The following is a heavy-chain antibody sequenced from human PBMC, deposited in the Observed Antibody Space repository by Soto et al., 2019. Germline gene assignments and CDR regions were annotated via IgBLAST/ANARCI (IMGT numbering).Heavy chain of an antibody. CDR2: IRSKANSYAT. V-gene: IGHV3-73*01. J-gene: IGHJ4*02. Sequence: PGGSLRLSCAASGFTFSGSAMHWVRQASGKGLEWVGRIRSKANSYATAYAASVKGRFTISRDDSKNTAYLQMNSLKTEDTAVYYCTRQRPGYSSSLVAFDYWGQGTLVTVSS. CDR1: GFTFSGSA. CDR3: TRQRPGYSSSLVAFDY. D-gene: IGHD6-13*01.